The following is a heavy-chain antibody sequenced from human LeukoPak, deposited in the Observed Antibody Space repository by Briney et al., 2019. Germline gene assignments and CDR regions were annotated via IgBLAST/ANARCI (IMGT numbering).Heavy chain of an antibody. Sequence: PGGSLRLSCAASGFTSSSYWMTWVRQAPGKGLEWVANIKQDGSEKYYVDSVKGRFTISRDNAKNSLYLQMNSLRAEDTAVYYCAGGRDVYRYWGQGTLVTVSS. D-gene: IGHD5-24*01. V-gene: IGHV3-7*01. CDR2: IKQDGSEK. CDR3: AGGRDVYRY. J-gene: IGHJ4*02. CDR1: GFTSSSYW.